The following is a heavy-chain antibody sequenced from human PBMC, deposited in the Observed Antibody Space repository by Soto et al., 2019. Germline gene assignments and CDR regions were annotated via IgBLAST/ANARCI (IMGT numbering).Heavy chain of an antibody. Sequence: EVQLLESGGDLVQPGGSLTLSCTPSGFTFDNSAMTWVRLAPGKGLEWVASISAAGGASYYADSVKGRFVISRNNSKESLSLQMTRLRFEDSAVYFFAQHHRTTYEVDFWGQGTRVTVSS. CDR1: GFTFDNSA. CDR2: ISAAGGAS. V-gene: IGHV3-23*01. J-gene: IGHJ4*02. CDR3: AQHHRTTYEVDF. D-gene: IGHD3-22*01.